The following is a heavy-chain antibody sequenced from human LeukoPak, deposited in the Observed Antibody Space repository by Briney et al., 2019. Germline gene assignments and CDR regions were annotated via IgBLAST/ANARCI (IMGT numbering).Heavy chain of an antibody. CDR2: IIPIFGTA. Sequence: ASVKVSCKASGGTFSSYAISWVRQAPGQGLEWMGGIIPIFGTANYAQKFQGRVTITADESTSTAYMELSSLRSEDTAVYYCARDPMEYQSYYYYGMDVWGQGTTVTVSS. V-gene: IGHV1-69*13. J-gene: IGHJ6*02. D-gene: IGHD2-2*01. CDR3: ARDPMEYQSYYYYGMDV. CDR1: GGTFSSYA.